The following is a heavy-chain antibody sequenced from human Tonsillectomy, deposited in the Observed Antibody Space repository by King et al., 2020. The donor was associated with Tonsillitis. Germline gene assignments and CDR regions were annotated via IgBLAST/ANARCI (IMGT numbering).Heavy chain of an antibody. J-gene: IGHJ4*02. CDR2: ISWNSGSI. CDR3: AKDALYGSGGYDY. Sequence: QLVQSGGGLVQPGRSLRLSCAASGFTFDDYAMHWVRQAPGKGLEWVSGISWNSGSIGYADSVKGRFTISRDNAKNSLYLQRNSLRAEDTALYYCAKDALYGSGGYDYWGQGTLVTVSS. V-gene: IGHV3-9*01. CDR1: GFTFDDYA. D-gene: IGHD3-10*01.